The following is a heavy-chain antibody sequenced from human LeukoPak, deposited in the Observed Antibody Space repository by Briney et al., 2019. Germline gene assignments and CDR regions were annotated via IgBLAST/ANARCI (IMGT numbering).Heavy chain of an antibody. V-gene: IGHV3-7*01. CDR1: GFTFSSYS. CDR3: ARDRSRWFY. D-gene: IGHD3-10*01. J-gene: IGHJ4*02. Sequence: GGSLRLSCAASGFTFSSYSMSWVRQAPGKGLEWVAYINEDGSEKYYVDSVKGRFTTSRDNAKNSVFLQMNSLRAEDTAVYYCARDRSRWFYWGQGTLVTVSS. CDR2: INEDGSEK.